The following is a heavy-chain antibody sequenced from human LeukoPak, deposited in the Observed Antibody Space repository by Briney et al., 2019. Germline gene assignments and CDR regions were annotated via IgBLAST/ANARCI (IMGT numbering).Heavy chain of an antibody. D-gene: IGHD2/OR15-2a*01. CDR3: ARDTTAYFDC. Sequence: GGPLRLSCTVSGFTVSSNYMAWVRQAPGKGLEWVSVIYAGGNTYYADSVKGRFTISRDNSKNTLYLQMSSLGVEDTAVYYCARDTTAYFDCWGQGTLVTVSS. J-gene: IGHJ4*02. V-gene: IGHV3-53*01. CDR2: IYAGGNT. CDR1: GFTVSSNY.